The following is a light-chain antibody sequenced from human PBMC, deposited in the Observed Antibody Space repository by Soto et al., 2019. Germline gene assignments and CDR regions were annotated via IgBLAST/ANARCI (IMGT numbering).Light chain of an antibody. Sequence: AIRLTQSPSSLSASVGDRVTITCRASQDISTYLAWYQQKPGKAPDLLISDVSSLERGVPSRFSGSGSGTEFTLTISSMQPDDFATYYCQQYNGYSRTFGQGTKVDIK. CDR1: QDISTY. CDR2: DVS. J-gene: IGKJ1*01. V-gene: IGKV1-13*02. CDR3: QQYNGYSRT.